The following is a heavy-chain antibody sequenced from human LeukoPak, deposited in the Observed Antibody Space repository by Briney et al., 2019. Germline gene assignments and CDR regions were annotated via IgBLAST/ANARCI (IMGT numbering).Heavy chain of an antibody. CDR3: ARIGLSNYYDSSGLDY. D-gene: IGHD3-22*01. CDR1: GFTFSSYS. Sequence: GGSLRLSCAASGFTFSSYSMTWVRQAPGKELEWVSSISSSSSYIYYADSVKGRFIISRDNAKNSLYLQMNSLRAEDTAVYYCARIGLSNYYDSSGLDYWGQGTLVTVSS. J-gene: IGHJ4*02. V-gene: IGHV3-21*01. CDR2: ISSSSSYI.